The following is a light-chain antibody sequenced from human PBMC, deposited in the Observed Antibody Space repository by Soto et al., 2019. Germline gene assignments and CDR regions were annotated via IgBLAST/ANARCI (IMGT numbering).Light chain of an antibody. CDR3: HQCGNSWWT. CDR1: QTVSSTY. V-gene: IGKV3-20*01. CDR2: GAS. Sequence: EIVLTQSPGTLSLSPGERATLSCRASQTVSSTYLVWYQQKPGQAPRLLIYGASSRAPGVSDRFSGSGSGTDFTLTISRLEPEDFAVYYCHQCGNSWWTFGQGTKVDIK. J-gene: IGKJ1*01.